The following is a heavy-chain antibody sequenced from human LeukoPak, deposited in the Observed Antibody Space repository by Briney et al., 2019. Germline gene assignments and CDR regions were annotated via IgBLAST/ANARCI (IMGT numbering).Heavy chain of an antibody. D-gene: IGHD3-22*01. J-gene: IGHJ3*02. V-gene: IGHV3-23*01. CDR1: GFTFSTTA. CDR2: ISGSGDNT. CDR3: ARGGRGSAAVVAPRSFDI. Sequence: PGGSLRLSCAASGFTFSTTAMGWVRQAPGKGLEWLSVISGSGDNTVMSGSAENTYYADSVKGRFIISRDISKNTLYLQMNSLRAEDSALYYCARGGRGSAAVVAPRSFDIWGQGTMVTVSS.